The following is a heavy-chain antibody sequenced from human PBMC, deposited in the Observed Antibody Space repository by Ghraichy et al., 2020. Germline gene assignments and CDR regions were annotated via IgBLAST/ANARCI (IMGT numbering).Heavy chain of an antibody. J-gene: IGHJ4*02. D-gene: IGHD2-21*02. CDR1: GASMSPFH. CDR3: ARVMTSYCGGDCYSHYFDF. CDR2: IYYSGTT. V-gene: IGHV4-59*01. Sequence: SETLSLTCSVSGASMSPFHWSWVRKPPGKGLEWIAYIYYSGTTTYNPALKSRVTLSIETSKNQFSLQLTSMTAADTAVYYCARVMTSYCGGDCYSHYFDFWGQGRLVTASA.